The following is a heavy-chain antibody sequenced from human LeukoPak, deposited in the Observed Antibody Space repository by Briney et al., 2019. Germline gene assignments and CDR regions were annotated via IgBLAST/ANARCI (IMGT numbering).Heavy chain of an antibody. CDR3: ARGYGSGWYDY. CDR2: IYPGDSDT. CDR1: GYSFTSYW. V-gene: IGHV5-51*01. J-gene: IGHJ4*02. Sequence: AESLKISCKGSGYSFTSYWIVWVRQMPGKGLECVGIIYPGDSDTRYSPSFQGQVTISVDKSISSAYLQWNSLKASDTAMYYCARGYGSGWYDYWGQGTLVTVSS. D-gene: IGHD6-19*01.